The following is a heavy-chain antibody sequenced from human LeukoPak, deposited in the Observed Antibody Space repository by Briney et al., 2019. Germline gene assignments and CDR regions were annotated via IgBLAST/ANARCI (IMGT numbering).Heavy chain of an antibody. J-gene: IGHJ3*02. CDR1: GFTFSSYA. V-gene: IGHV3-23*01. D-gene: IGHD4-17*01. Sequence: GGSLRLSCAASGFTFSSYAMSWVRQAPGKGLEWVSAISGSGGSTYYADSVKGRFTISRDNSKNTLYLQMNSLRAEDTAVYYCARRWGYGDYISNGAFDIWGQGTMVTVSS. CDR2: ISGSGGST. CDR3: ARRWGYGDYISNGAFDI.